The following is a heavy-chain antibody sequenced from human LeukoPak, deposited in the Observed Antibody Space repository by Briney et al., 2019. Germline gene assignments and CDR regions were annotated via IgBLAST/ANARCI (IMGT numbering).Heavy chain of an antibody. CDR1: EFTFSSYA. CDR2: ISGSGGST. CDR3: AKDRSGEGNFDY. D-gene: IGHD3-10*01. Sequence: PGGSLRLSCAASEFTFSSYAMSWVRQAPGKGLEWVSAISGSGGSTYYADSVKGRFTISRDNSKNTLYLQMNSLRAEDTAVYYCAKDRSGEGNFDYWGQGTLVTVSS. J-gene: IGHJ4*02. V-gene: IGHV3-23*01.